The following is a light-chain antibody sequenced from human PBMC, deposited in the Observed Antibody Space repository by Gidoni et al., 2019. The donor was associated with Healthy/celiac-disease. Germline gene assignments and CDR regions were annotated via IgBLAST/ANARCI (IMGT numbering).Light chain of an antibody. J-gene: IGKJ1*01. CDR2: TAS. V-gene: IGKV1-5*03. CDR3: QQYNSYWT. Sequence: DIQMTQSPSTLSASVGDRVTITCRASQSISSWLAWYQQKPGKAPKLLIYTASSLESGVPSRFSGSGSWTEFTLTISSLQPDDFATYYCQQYNSYWTFGQGTKVESK. CDR1: QSISSW.